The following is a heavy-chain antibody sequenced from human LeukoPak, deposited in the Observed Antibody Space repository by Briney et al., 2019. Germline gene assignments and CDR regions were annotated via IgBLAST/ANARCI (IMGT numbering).Heavy chain of an antibody. CDR1: GYTFTSYG. Sequence: ASVKVSCKASGYTFTSYGISWVRQAPGQGLEWMGWISAYNGNTNYAQKLQGRVTMTTDTPTSTAYMELRSLRSDDTVVYYCARDRRGGYNWDYFDYWGQGTLVTVSS. CDR2: ISAYNGNT. V-gene: IGHV1-18*01. D-gene: IGHD5-24*01. J-gene: IGHJ4*02. CDR3: ARDRRGGYNWDYFDY.